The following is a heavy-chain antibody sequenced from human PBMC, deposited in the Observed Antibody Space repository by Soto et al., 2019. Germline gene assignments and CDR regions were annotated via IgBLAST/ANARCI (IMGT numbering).Heavy chain of an antibody. Sequence: SVKVSCKASGGTFSSYAISWVRQAPGQGLEWMGGIIPIFGTANYAQKFQGRVTITADESTSTAYMELSSLRSEDTAVYYCARPIGYCSSTSCYMGYYYYGMDVWGQGTTVTVS. J-gene: IGHJ6*02. CDR1: GGTFSSYA. CDR3: ARPIGYCSSTSCYMGYYYYGMDV. CDR2: IIPIFGTA. V-gene: IGHV1-69*13. D-gene: IGHD2-2*02.